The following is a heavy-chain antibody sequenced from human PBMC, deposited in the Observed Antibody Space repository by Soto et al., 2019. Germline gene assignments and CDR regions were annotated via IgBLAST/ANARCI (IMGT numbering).Heavy chain of an antibody. CDR2: IYYRGST. CDR3: ARVAVGVVAAPPDGRFDY. CDR1: GGSITSSSYY. J-gene: IGHJ4*02. D-gene: IGHD2-15*01. V-gene: IGHV4-39*07. Sequence: SETLSLTCGFSGGSITSSSYYWGWIRQAPGRGLEWIGTIYYRGSTYYNPSLESRVTISVDTSKNQFSLKLSAVTAPDTAVYYCARVAVGVVAAPPDGRFDYWGQGTRVTVSS.